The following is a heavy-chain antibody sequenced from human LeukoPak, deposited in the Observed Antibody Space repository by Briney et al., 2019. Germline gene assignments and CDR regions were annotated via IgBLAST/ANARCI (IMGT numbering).Heavy chain of an antibody. Sequence: ASVKVSCKVSGYTLTELSMHWVRQAPGKGLEWMGGFDPEDGETIYAQKFQGRVTMTEDTSTDTAYMELSSLRSEDTAVYYCARGSIVATMDDYYYYYMDVWGKGTTVTVSS. J-gene: IGHJ6*03. D-gene: IGHD5-12*01. CDR3: ARGSIVATMDDYYYYYMDV. CDR1: GYTLTELS. CDR2: FDPEDGET. V-gene: IGHV1-24*01.